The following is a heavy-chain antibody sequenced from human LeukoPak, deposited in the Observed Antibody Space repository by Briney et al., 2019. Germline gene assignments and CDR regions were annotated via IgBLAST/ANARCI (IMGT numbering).Heavy chain of an antibody. CDR3: ARDSGPAQFDAFDI. CDR1: GYTFTSYG. Sequence: ASVKVSCKASGYTFTSYGISWVRQAPGQGLEWMGWISACNGNTNYAQKLQGRVTMTTDTSTSTAYMELRSLRSDDTAVYCCARDSGPAQFDAFDIWGQGTMVTVSS. D-gene: IGHD5-24*01. J-gene: IGHJ3*02. V-gene: IGHV1-18*04. CDR2: ISACNGNT.